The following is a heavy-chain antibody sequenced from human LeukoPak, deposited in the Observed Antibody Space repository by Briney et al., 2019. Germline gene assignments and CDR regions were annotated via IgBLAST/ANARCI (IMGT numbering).Heavy chain of an antibody. CDR3: VTSSWTWDY. Sequence: ASVKVSCKASGYTFTSYDINWVRQATGQGLEWMGWMNPNSGNTGYAQKFQGRVTMTEDTSTDTAYMELSSLRSEDTAVYYCVTSSWTWDYWGQGTLVTVSS. V-gene: IGHV1-8*01. CDR1: GYTFTSYD. D-gene: IGHD6-13*01. J-gene: IGHJ4*02. CDR2: MNPNSGNT.